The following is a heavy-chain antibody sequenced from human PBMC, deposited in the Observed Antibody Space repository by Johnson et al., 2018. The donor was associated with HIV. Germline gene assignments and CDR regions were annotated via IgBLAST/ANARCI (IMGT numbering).Heavy chain of an antibody. D-gene: IGHD3-3*01. V-gene: IGHV3-7*02. CDR2: IKQDGSEK. CDR3: ARASLEWLLSLVPLGAFDI. J-gene: IGHJ3*02. Sequence: VQLVESGGGLVQPGGSLRLSCAASGFTLSSYWMSWVRQAPGKGLEWVANIKQDGSEKYYVDSVKGRFTISRDNAKNSLYLQMNSLRAEDTAVYYCARASLEWLLSLVPLGAFDIWGQGTMVTVSS. CDR1: GFTLSSYW.